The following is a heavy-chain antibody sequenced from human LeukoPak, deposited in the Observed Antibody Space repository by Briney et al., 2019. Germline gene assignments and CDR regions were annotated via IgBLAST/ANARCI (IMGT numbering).Heavy chain of an antibody. D-gene: IGHD6-19*01. CDR3: ARLAVPYRFDY. J-gene: IGHJ4*02. CDR1: GYTFTGYY. Sequence: ASVKVSCKASGYTFTGYYLHWVRQAPGQGLEWMGRINPNSGGTNYAQKFQGRVPMTRDTSISTAYMELSRLRFDDTAVYYCARLAVPYRFDYWGQGTLVTVSS. V-gene: IGHV1-2*06. CDR2: INPNSGGT.